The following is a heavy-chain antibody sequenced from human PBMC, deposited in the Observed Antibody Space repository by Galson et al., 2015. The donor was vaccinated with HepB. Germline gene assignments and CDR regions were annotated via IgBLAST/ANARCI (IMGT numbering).Heavy chain of an antibody. CDR3: ARDFGPKGSPTSRDYSYYGMDV. V-gene: IGHV3-30-3*01. CDR2: ISYDGSSK. D-gene: IGHD3-10*01. Sequence: SLRLSCAASGFTFNYFAMHWVRQAPGKGLEWVAVISYDGSSKYSADSMKGRFTISRDNSKNTLYLQMNSLRAEDTAVYYCARDFGPKGSPTSRDYSYYGMDVWGQGTTVSVSS. J-gene: IGHJ6*02. CDR1: GFTFNYFA.